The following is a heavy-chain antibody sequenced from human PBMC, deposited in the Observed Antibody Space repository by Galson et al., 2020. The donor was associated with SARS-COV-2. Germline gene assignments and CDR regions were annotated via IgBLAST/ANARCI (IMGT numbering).Heavy chain of an antibody. CDR3: ARSRIAVTGTGN. CDR2: IYSTGRA. V-gene: IGHV4-39*07. J-gene: IGHJ4*02. D-gene: IGHD6-19*01. CDR1: GGYISTSSYF. Sequence: SETLSLTCTVSGGYISTSSYFWAWIRPHPGKGLEWMGTIYSTGRAYYNPSLKSRVTISVDTSKDQFSLNLTSVTAADTAVYYCARSRIAVTGTGNWGQGTLVTVSS.